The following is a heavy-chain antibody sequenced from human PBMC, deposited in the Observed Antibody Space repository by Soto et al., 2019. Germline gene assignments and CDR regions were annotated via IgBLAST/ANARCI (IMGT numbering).Heavy chain of an antibody. CDR2: IIPILATT. V-gene: IGHV1-69*01. CDR1: GGTFNNLA. Sequence: QVQLVQSGAEVKKPGSSVKVSCKASGGTFNNLAISWVRQAPGQGLEWMGGIIPILATTHYAQKFQGRLTITADESTGTAYLDLDSLRSEDTAVYYCATQPGILEWVFFDTWGQGTLVSVSS. CDR3: ATQPGILEWVFFDT. D-gene: IGHD3-3*01. J-gene: IGHJ4*02.